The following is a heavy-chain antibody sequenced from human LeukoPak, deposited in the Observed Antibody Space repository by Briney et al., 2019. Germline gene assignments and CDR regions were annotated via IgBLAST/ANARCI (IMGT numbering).Heavy chain of an antibody. J-gene: IGHJ3*02. Sequence: QPGGSLRLSCAASGFTFSSYEMNWVRQAPGKGLEWVSYISSSGSTIYYADSVKGRFTISRDNAKNSLYLQMNSLRAEDTAVYYCAKEIRFCGGDCYSVAFDIWAKGQWSPSLQ. CDR2: ISSSGSTI. D-gene: IGHD2-21*02. V-gene: IGHV3-48*03. CDR1: GFTFSSYE. CDR3: AKEIRFCGGDCYSVAFDI.